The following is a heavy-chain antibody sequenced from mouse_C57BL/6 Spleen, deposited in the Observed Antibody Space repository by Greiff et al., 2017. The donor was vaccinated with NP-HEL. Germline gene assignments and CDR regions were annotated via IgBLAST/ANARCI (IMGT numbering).Heavy chain of an antibody. CDR2: ISSGGSYT. J-gene: IGHJ1*03. Sequence: EVQVVESGGDLVKPGGSLKLSCAASGFTFSSYGMSWVRQAPDKRLEWVATISSGGSYTYYPDRVKGRFTISRDNAKNTLYLQMSSLKSEDTAMYYGASSFITTDWWYFDVWGKGTTVTVSS. CDR3: ASSFITTDWWYFDV. V-gene: IGHV5-6*01. CDR1: GFTFSSYG. D-gene: IGHD1-1*01.